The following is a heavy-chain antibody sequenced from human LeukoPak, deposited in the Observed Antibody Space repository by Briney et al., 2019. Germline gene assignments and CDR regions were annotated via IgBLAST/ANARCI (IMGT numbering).Heavy chain of an antibody. D-gene: IGHD2-21*02. CDR3: ARVPLTAVWGAFDI. V-gene: IGHV4-59*01. Sequence: SETLSLTCTVSGGSISSYYWSWIRQPPGKGLEWIGYIYYSGSTNYNPPLKSRVTISVDTSKNQFSLKLSSVTAADTAVYYCARVPLTAVWGAFDIWGQGTMVTVSS. J-gene: IGHJ3*02. CDR2: IYYSGST. CDR1: GGSISSYY.